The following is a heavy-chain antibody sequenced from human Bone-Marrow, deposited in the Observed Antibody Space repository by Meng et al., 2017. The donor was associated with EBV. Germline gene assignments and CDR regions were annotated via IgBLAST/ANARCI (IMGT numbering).Heavy chain of an antibody. CDR1: GYTFTGYY. D-gene: IGHD3-10*01. J-gene: IGHJ5*02. CDR2: INPNSGGT. CDR3: ARDLVRGVYNWFDP. V-gene: IGHV1-2*06. Sequence: QVQLVQSGAGVEKPGASVKVSCKASGYTFTGYYMHWVRQAPGQGLEWMGRINPNSGGTNYAQKFQGRVTMTRDTSISTAYMELSRLRSDDTAVYYCARDLVRGVYNWFDPWGQGTLVTVSS.